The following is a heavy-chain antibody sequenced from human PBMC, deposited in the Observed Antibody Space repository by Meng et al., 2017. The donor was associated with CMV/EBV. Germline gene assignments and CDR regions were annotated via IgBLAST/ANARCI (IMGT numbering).Heavy chain of an antibody. CDR2: IQTNGGP. CDR3: ARERGDDSGYNFDS. CDR1: GCAISRGKYY. D-gene: IGHD3-22*01. Sequence: AQLQDSGPARFAPYHALSPRVPFVGCAISRGKYYGRWIREPAGEGLELIGPIQTNGGPNYNPSPQSRVNITVDNSKNQVSLKLNSVTAADTAIYYCARERGDDSGYNFDSWGQGTLVTVSS. V-gene: IGHV4-61*02. J-gene: IGHJ4*02.